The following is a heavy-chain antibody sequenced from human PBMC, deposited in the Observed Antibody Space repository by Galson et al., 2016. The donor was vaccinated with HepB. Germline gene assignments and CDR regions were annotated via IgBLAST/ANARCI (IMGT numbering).Heavy chain of an antibody. J-gene: IGHJ4*02. Sequence: TLSLTCTVSGGSVFSGGYFWNWIRQHPGKGLEWIGYISYSGRTYYNPSLQSRLTISLDTSKNQFSLKLTSVTAADTAVYYCARGPYSSSSLWDSWGRGTLVTVSS. CDR2: ISYSGRT. CDR3: ARGPYSSSSLWDS. CDR1: GGSVFSGGYF. D-gene: IGHD6-6*01. V-gene: IGHV4-31*03.